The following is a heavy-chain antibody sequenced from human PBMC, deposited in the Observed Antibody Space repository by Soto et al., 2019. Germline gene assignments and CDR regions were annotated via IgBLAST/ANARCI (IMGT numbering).Heavy chain of an antibody. Sequence: QVQLVESGGGVVQPGRSLRLSCAASGFTFSSNGMHWVRQAPGKGLEWVAIIWYDGSNEYYADSVKGRFTISRDNSMKTLYLQMNSLRAEDTAVYYCAKDGVSGSWPLLGYWGQGTLVTVSS. CDR1: GFTFSSNG. CDR2: IWYDGSNE. CDR3: AKDGVSGSWPLLGY. V-gene: IGHV3-33*06. J-gene: IGHJ4*02. D-gene: IGHD6-13*01.